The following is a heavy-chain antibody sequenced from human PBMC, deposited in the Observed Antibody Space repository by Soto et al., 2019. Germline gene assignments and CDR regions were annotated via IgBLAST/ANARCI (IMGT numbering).Heavy chain of an antibody. CDR3: ARVTTFYDILTSSYALNYFDY. Sequence: QPGGSLRLSCAASGFSVTSNYMTWVRQAPGKGLECVSVIYAGGSTYYPDSVKGRFTISSDNSKNTLFLQMNNLRAEDTAVYYCARVTTFYDILTSSYALNYFDYWGQGTRVTVSS. CDR1: GFSVTSNY. D-gene: IGHD3-9*01. CDR2: IYAGGST. V-gene: IGHV3-53*01. J-gene: IGHJ4*02.